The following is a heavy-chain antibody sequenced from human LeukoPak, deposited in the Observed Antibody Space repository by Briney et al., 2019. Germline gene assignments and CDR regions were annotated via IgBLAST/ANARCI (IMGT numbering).Heavy chain of an antibody. V-gene: IGHV3-20*04. J-gene: IGHJ4*02. Sequence: PGGSLRLSCAASGFTFSSYAMSWVRQAPGKGLEWVSGINWNGGRTGYADSMKGRFIISSDNAKNSLYLQVNSLRAEDTALYYCARNFGGGDSSGPYYWGQGTLVTVSS. CDR3: ARNFGGGDSSGPYY. CDR1: GFTFSSYA. D-gene: IGHD3-22*01. CDR2: INWNGGRT.